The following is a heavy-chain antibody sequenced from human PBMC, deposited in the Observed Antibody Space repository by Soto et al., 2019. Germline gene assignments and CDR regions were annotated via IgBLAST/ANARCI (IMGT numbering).Heavy chain of an antibody. CDR2: ISTDNGNT. Sequence: QVHLVQSGAEVRKPGASVKVSCKASGYSFTSYGISWVRQAPGQGLEWMGGISTDNGNTNYAHNLQGRGSMTIDPSTSTAYMELWSLGSDDTAVYYCARDVPDTSLFFYYYGMDVWGQGTTVTVSS. CDR3: ARDVPDTSLFFYYYGMDV. J-gene: IGHJ6*02. D-gene: IGHD2-21*01. CDR1: GYSFTSYG. V-gene: IGHV1-18*01.